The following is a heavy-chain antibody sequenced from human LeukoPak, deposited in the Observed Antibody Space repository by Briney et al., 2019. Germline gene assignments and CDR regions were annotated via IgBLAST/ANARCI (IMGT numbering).Heavy chain of an antibody. Sequence: SETLSLTCTVSGGSISSGGYYWNWIRQHPGQGLEWIGYIYYSGSTYYNPSLKSRVIISVDTSKNQFSLKLSSVTAADTAVYYCARGGSTLQNWFDRWGQGTLVTVSS. J-gene: IGHJ5*02. CDR3: ARGGSTLQNWFDR. D-gene: IGHD5/OR15-5a*01. CDR2: IYYSGST. CDR1: GGSISSGGYY. V-gene: IGHV4-31*03.